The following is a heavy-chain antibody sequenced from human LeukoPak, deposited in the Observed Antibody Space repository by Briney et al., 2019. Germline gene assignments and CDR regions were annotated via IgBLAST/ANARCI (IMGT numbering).Heavy chain of an antibody. J-gene: IGHJ4*02. D-gene: IGHD2-2*02. CDR2: INPGDSDT. CDR1: GYSFTSYW. CDR3: ARQTGYCSSTSCYRWNY. V-gene: IGHV5-51*01. Sequence: GESLKISCKGSGYSFTSYWIGWVRQMPGKGLEWMGIINPGDSDTRYSPSFQGQVTISADKSISTAYLQWSSLKASDTAMYYCARQTGYCSSTSCYRWNYWGQGTLVTVSS.